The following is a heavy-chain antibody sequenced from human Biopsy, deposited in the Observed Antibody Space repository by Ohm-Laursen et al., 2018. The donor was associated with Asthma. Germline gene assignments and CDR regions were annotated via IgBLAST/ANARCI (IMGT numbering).Heavy chain of an antibody. CDR1: GYNFISFA. CDR2: VNTGNGDT. V-gene: IGHV1-3*04. Sequence: ASVKVSCKSSGYNFISFAIHWVRQAPGQRLEWMGWVNTGNGDTKYSQKFQGRVTITRDTSASTAYMELRSLRSEDTATYYCARTYYDFLTGQVKDVFGVWGQGTMVTVSS. CDR3: ARTYYDFLTGQVKDVFGV. D-gene: IGHD3-9*01. J-gene: IGHJ3*01.